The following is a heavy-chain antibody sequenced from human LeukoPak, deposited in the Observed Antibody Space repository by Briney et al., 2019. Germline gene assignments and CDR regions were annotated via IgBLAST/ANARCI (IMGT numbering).Heavy chain of an antibody. CDR1: GGTFSSYA. CDR3: ARGVYYYGSGSYGRDYYYYYMDV. V-gene: IGHV1-69*13. J-gene: IGHJ6*03. CDR2: IIPIFGTA. D-gene: IGHD3-10*01. Sequence: SVKVSCKASGGTFSSYAISWVRQAPGQGLEWMGGIIPIFGTANYAQKFQGRVTITADESTSTAYMELSRLRSDDTAVYYCARGVYYYGSGSYGRDYYYYYMDVWGKGTTVTVSS.